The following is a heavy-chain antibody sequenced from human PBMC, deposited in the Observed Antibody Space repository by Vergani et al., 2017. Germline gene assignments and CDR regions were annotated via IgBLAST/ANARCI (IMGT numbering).Heavy chain of an antibody. V-gene: IGHV4-38-2*01. Sequence: QVQLQESVPGLVQPAETLSLTCVVSNSSINSNYYWGWIRQSPGKRLEWIGSVSHSGSTFSNPSLKSRVTISVDKSKKLISLILNSVTAADTAVYYCVRDAINYDVLTGYYIGLDSWSQGTLVTVSS. CDR2: VSHSGST. CDR3: VRDAINYDVLTGYYIGLDS. D-gene: IGHD3-9*01. CDR1: NSSINSNYY. J-gene: IGHJ4*02.